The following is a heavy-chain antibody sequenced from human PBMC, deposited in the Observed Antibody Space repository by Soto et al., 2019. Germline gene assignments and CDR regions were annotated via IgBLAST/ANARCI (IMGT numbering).Heavy chain of an antibody. Sequence: SETLSLTCTVSGGSISSSSYYWGWIRQPPGKGLEWIGSIYYSGSTYYNPSLKSRVTISVDTSKNQFSLKLSSVTAADTAVYCCARLGRRLGYCSSTSCNNFDYWGQGTLVTVSS. D-gene: IGHD2-2*01. J-gene: IGHJ4*02. CDR2: IYYSGST. CDR3: ARLGRRLGYCSSTSCNNFDY. V-gene: IGHV4-39*01. CDR1: GGSISSSSYY.